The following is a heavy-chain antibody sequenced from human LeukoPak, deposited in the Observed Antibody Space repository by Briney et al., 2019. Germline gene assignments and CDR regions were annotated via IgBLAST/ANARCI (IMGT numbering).Heavy chain of an antibody. CDR2: IYYSGST. V-gene: IGHV4-39*01. CDR1: GGSISSSSYY. D-gene: IGHD1-1*01. Sequence: SETLSLTCTVSGGSISSSSYYWGWIRQPPGKGLEWIGSIYYSGSTYYNPSLKSRVTISVDTSKNQFSLKLSSVTAADTAVYYCARGKVQILDYYFDYWGQGTLVTVSS. CDR3: ARGKVQILDYYFDY. J-gene: IGHJ4*02.